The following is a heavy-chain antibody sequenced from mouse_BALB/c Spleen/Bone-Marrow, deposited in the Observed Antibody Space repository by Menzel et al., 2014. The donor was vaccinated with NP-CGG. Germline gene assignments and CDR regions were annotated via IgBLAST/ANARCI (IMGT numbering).Heavy chain of an antibody. CDR2: INHSNGYT. J-gene: IGHJ3*01. Sequence: QVQLKESGAELVKPGASVKLSCKASSYTFTSYYMYWVKQRPGQGLEWIGEINHSNGYTNFNEKFKSKATLTVDKSSSTAYMQLSSLTSEDSAVYYCTREGAYWGQGTLVTASA. CDR3: TREGAY. CDR1: SYTFTSYY. V-gene: IGHV1S81*02.